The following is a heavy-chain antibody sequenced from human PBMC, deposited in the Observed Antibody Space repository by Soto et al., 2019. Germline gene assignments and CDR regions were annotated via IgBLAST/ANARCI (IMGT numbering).Heavy chain of an antibody. V-gene: IGHV4-30-2*01. CDR2: IYHSGST. D-gene: IGHD3-3*01. J-gene: IGHJ5*02. CDR3: ARVTKDPRFLEWFSAWFDP. Sequence: SETLSLTCAVSGGSISSGGYSWSWIRQPPGKGLEWIGYIYHSGSTYYNPSLKSRVTISVDRSKNQFSLKLSSVTAADTAVYYCARVTKDPRFLEWFSAWFDPWGQGPLVTVSS. CDR1: GGSISSGGYS.